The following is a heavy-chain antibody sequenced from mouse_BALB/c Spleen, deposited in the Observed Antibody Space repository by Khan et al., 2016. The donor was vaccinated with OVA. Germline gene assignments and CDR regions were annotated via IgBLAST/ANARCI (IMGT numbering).Heavy chain of an antibody. Sequence: QIQLVQSGAELAKPGASVKMSCKASGYTFSNYWIHWVKQRPGQGLEWIGYINPNSGYTYYNQTFNDKATLTTDKSSSTAYMQLSSLTSEDSAVYYGGRDRIDYWGQGTTLTVSS. CDR3: GRDRIDY. CDR2: INPNSGYT. CDR1: GYTFSNYW. V-gene: IGHV1-7*01. J-gene: IGHJ2*01.